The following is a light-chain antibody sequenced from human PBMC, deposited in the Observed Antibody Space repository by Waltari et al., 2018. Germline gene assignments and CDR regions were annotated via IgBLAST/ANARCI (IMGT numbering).Light chain of an antibody. Sequence: SALTQPASVSGSPGQSITISCTGTSSDVGAYDFVSWYQHHPGKVPKVIIYEVNNRPSGVSSRFSASKSGNTASLTISGLQAEDEADYYCSSYTSTHIPFVFGTGTKVTVL. CDR3: SSYTSTHIPFV. V-gene: IGLV2-14*01. CDR2: EVN. CDR1: SSDVGAYDF. J-gene: IGLJ1*01.